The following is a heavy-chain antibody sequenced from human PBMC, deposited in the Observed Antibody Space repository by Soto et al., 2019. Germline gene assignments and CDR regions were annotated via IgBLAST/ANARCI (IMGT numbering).Heavy chain of an antibody. CDR3: AREDIVVVPAAAHPFDP. J-gene: IGHJ5*02. V-gene: IGHV1-69*08. D-gene: IGHD2-2*01. CDR2: IIPILGIA. Sequence: QVQLVQSGAEVKKPGSSVKVSCKASGGTFSSYTISWVRQAPGQGLEWMGRIIPILGIANYAQKFQGRVTITAXXSXSRXYMELSSLRSEDTAVYYSAREDIVVVPAAAHPFDPWGQGTLVTVSS. CDR1: GGTFSSYT.